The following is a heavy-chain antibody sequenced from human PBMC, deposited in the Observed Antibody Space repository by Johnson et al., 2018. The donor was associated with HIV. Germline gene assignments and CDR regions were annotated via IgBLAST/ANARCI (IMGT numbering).Heavy chain of an antibody. J-gene: IGHJ3*02. CDR1: GFTFNSYG. CDR3: AKERGKRWLHPRDAFHI. CDR2: ISYDGSNK. V-gene: IGHV3-30*18. Sequence: QVQLVESGGGVVQPGRSLRLSCAASGFTFNSYGMHLVRQAPGKGLEWVAVISYDGSNKYYADSVKGRFTISRDNSKNTLYLRMNSLRAEDTAVYYCAKERGKRWLHPRDAFHIWGQGTMVTVSS. D-gene: IGHD5-24*01.